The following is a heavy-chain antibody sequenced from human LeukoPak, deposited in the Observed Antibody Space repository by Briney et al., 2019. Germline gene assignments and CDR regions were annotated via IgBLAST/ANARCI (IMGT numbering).Heavy chain of an antibody. J-gene: IGHJ6*02. V-gene: IGHV3-23*01. CDR1: GFTFSSYA. Sequence: PGGSLRLSCAASGFTFSSYAMSWVRQAPGKGLEWVSAISGSGGSTYYADSVKGRFTISRDNSKNTLYLQMYSLRAEDTAVYYCAKDKEYYDFWSGYLPSYGMDVWGQGTTVTVSS. CDR2: ISGSGGST. D-gene: IGHD3-3*01. CDR3: AKDKEYYDFWSGYLPSYGMDV.